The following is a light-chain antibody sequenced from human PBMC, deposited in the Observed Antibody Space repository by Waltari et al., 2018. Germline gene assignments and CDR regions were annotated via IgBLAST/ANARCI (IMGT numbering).Light chain of an antibody. CDR1: STAVGGHNV. CDR3: SSYAGSNNLV. CDR2: AVS. J-gene: IGLJ2*01. V-gene: IGLV2-8*01. Sequence: QSALTQPPSASGSPGLSVTITCTGPSTAVGGHNVVSWYQQPPGKAPKLMIYAVSKRPSGVPDRFAGSKSGNTASLTVSGLQAEDEADYYCSSYAGSNNLVFGGGTKLTVL.